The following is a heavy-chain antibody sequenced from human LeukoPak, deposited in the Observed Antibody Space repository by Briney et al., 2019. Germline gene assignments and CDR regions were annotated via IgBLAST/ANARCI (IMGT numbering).Heavy chain of an antibody. V-gene: IGHV3-23*01. CDR1: GFTFNNYA. CDR3: AKVSGGGLYYDGMDV. D-gene: IGHD1-14*01. J-gene: IGHJ6*02. Sequence: GGSLRLSCAASGFTFNNYAMNWVRQAPGRGLEWVSVISGSGGTTYYADSVKGRFTISRDSSKNTIYLQMNSLSAEDTAVYYCAKVSGGGLYYDGMDVWGQGTTVTVSS. CDR2: ISGSGGTT.